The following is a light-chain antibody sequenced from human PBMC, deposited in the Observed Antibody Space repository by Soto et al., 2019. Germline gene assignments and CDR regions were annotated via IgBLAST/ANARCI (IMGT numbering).Light chain of an antibody. V-gene: IGKV3-20*01. Sequence: EIVLTQSPGTLSLSPGERATLSCRASQSVSSSYLAWYQQKPGQAPRLLIYDASSRATGIPDRFSGSGSGTDLTLTISRLEPEECAVYYCQQYGSAPQTFGQGTKVEIK. CDR1: QSVSSSY. J-gene: IGKJ1*01. CDR3: QQYGSAPQT. CDR2: DAS.